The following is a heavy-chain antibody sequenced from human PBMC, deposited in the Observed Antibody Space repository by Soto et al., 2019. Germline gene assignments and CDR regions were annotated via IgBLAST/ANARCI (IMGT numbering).Heavy chain of an antibody. CDR3: VSERGYGHASVPYS. CDR2: ISYDGSLQ. V-gene: IGHV3-30*03. D-gene: IGHD5-18*01. Sequence: QAQLVEAGGGVVQPGRSLRVSCAASGFAFSRYGMHWVRQAPGTGLEWVAVISYDGSLQHYADSVKGRFTISRDNSKNMVLLQMSSLRAEDTAVYYCVSERGYGHASVPYSWGQGTLVSVSS. J-gene: IGHJ4*02. CDR1: GFAFSRYG.